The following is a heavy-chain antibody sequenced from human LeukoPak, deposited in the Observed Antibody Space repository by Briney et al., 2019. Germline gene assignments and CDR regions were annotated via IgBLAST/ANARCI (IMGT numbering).Heavy chain of an antibody. V-gene: IGHV3-74*01. D-gene: IGHD5-12*01. Sequence: PGGSLRLSRAASGFTFSSYWMHWVRQAPGKGLVWVSRINSDGSSTSYADSVKGRFTISRDNAKNTLYLQMNSLRAEDTAVYYCARALVATRPNPLDYWGQGTLVTVSS. CDR1: GFTFSSYW. CDR2: INSDGSST. J-gene: IGHJ4*02. CDR3: ARALVATRPNPLDY.